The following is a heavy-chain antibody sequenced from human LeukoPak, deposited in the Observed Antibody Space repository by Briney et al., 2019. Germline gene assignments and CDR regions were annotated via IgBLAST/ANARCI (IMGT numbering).Heavy chain of an antibody. CDR2: IYTSGST. J-gene: IGHJ6*03. V-gene: IGHV4-4*07. CDR1: GGSISSYY. D-gene: IGHD2-15*01. CDR3: ARGRKIVVVVGTTRTHRDYYMNV. Sequence: KTSETLSLTCTVSGGSISSYYWSWIRQPAGKGLEWIGRIYTSGSTNYNPSLKSRVTMSVDTSKNQFSLKLSSVTAADTAVYYCARGRKIVVVVGTTRTHRDYYMNVWGKGTTVTVSS.